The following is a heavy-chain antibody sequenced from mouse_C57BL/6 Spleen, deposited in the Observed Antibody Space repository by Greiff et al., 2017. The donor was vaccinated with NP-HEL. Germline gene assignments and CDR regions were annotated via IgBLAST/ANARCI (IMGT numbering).Heavy chain of an antibody. CDR3: ARDAWDYDAMDY. CDR1: GFTFSDFY. V-gene: IGHV7-1*01. Sequence: EVQVVESGGGLVQSGRSLRLSCATSGFTFSDFYMEWVRQAPGKGLEWIAASRNKANDYTTEYSASVKGRFIVSRDTSQSILYLQMNALRAEDTAIYYCARDAWDYDAMDYWGQGTSVTVSS. J-gene: IGHJ4*01. CDR2: SRNKANDYTT.